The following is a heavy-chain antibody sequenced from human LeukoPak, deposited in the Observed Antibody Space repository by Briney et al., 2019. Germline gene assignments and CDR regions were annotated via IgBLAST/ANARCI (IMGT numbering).Heavy chain of an antibody. J-gene: IGHJ5*02. CDR2: ISSDGSTT. V-gene: IGHV3-74*01. CDR3: ARSSWHDGWFDP. CDR1: GFTFSNYW. Sequence: PGGSLRLSCAASGFTFSNYWMYWVRQAPGEGLVWVSRISSDGSTTANADSVRGRFTISRDNTKSTLYLQMNRLRAEDTAVYFCARSSWHDGWFDPWGQGTLVTVSS. D-gene: IGHD2-2*01.